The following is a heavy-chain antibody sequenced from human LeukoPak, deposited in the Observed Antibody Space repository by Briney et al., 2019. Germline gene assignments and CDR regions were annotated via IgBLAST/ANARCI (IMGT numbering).Heavy chain of an antibody. V-gene: IGHV3-21*01. CDR2: ISSSSSYI. Sequence: GGSLRLSYAASGFTFSSYSMNWVRQAPGKGLEWVSSISSSSSYIYYADSVKGRFTISRDNAKNSLYLQMNSLRAEDTAVYYCARDVITMVRGVIRTQLYYYYYMDVWGKGTTVTISS. CDR3: ARDVITMVRGVIRTQLYYYYYMDV. J-gene: IGHJ6*03. D-gene: IGHD3-10*01. CDR1: GFTFSSYS.